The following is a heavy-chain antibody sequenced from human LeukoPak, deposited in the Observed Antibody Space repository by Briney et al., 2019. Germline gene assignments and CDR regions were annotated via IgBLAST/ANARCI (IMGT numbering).Heavy chain of an antibody. CDR3: ASNTAYCSGGSCYAKNWFDP. CDR2: INSDGSST. J-gene: IGHJ5*02. V-gene: IGHV3-74*01. Sequence: GGSLRLSCAASGFTFSSYWMHWVRQAPGKGLVWVSRINSDGSSTSYADSVKGRFTISRDNAKNTLYLQMNSLRAEDTAVYYCASNTAYCSGGSCYAKNWFDPWGQGTLVTVSS. D-gene: IGHD2-15*01. CDR1: GFTFSSYW.